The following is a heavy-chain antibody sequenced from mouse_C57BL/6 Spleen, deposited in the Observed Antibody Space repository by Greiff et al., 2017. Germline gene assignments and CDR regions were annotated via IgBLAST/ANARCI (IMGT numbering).Heavy chain of an antibody. CDR3: AKFPIYDGNDGTY. V-gene: IGHV1-39*01. Sequence: EVQLQQSGPELVKPGASVKISCKASGYSFTDYNLNWVKQSNGKSLEWIGVINPNYGTTSYNQKFKGKATLTVDQSSSTAYIQLNSLTSEDSAVNYCAKFPIYDGNDGTYWGQGTLVTVSA. D-gene: IGHD2-3*01. J-gene: IGHJ3*01. CDR1: GYSFTDYN. CDR2: INPNYGTT.